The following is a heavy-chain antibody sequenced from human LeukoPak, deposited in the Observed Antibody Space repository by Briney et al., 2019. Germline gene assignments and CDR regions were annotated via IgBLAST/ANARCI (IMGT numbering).Heavy chain of an antibody. J-gene: IGHJ6*03. Sequence: GGSLRLSCAASGFTFSSYNMNWVRQAPGKGLEWVSYISSSGSTIYYADSVKGRFTISRDNSKNTLYLQMNSLRAEDTAVYYCAKPGTTYYYYYYYMDVWGKGTTVTVSS. D-gene: IGHD4-17*01. CDR2: ISSSGSTI. V-gene: IGHV3-48*01. CDR1: GFTFSSYN. CDR3: AKPGTTYYYYYYYMDV.